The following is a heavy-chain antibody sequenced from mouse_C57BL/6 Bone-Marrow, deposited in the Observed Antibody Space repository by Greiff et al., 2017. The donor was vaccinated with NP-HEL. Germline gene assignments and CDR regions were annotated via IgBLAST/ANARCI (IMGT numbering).Heavy chain of an antibody. CDR2: INPSNGGT. D-gene: IGHD1-1*01. CDR1: GYTFTSYW. Sequence: VQLQQPGTELVKPGASVKLSCKASGYTFTSYWMHWVKLRPGQGLEWIGNINPSNGGTNYNEKFKSKATLTVDKSSSTAYMQLSSLTSEDSAVYYCARGRITTVVAKDFDYWGQGTTLTVSS. V-gene: IGHV1-53*01. J-gene: IGHJ2*01. CDR3: ARGRITTVVAKDFDY.